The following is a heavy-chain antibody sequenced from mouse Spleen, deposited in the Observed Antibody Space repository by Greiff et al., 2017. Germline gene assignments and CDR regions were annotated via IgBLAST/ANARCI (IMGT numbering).Heavy chain of an antibody. D-gene: IGHD2-10*02. CDR3: ARAYGNSAWFAY. Sequence: LQQPGAELVKPGASVKLSCKASGYTFTSYWMRWVKQRPGQGLEWIGEIDPSDSYTNYNQKFKGKATLTVDTSSSTAYMQLSSLTSEDSAVYYCARAYGNSAWFAYWGQGTLVTVSA. CDR1: GYTFTSYW. V-gene: IGHV1-50*01. J-gene: IGHJ3*01. CDR2: IDPSDSYT.